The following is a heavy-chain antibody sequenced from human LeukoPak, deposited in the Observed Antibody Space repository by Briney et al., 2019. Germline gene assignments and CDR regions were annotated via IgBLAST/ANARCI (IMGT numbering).Heavy chain of an antibody. Sequence: GESLKISRKGSGYTFSSYWIGWVRQMPGKGLEWMGIIYPGDSDTRYSPSLQGQVTISVDTSIGTAYLQWSSLKASDTAIYYCARQNDFRLDYWGQGTLVTVSS. CDR3: ARQNDFRLDY. V-gene: IGHV5-51*01. J-gene: IGHJ4*02. CDR1: GYTFSSYW. CDR2: IYPGDSDT. D-gene: IGHD3-3*01.